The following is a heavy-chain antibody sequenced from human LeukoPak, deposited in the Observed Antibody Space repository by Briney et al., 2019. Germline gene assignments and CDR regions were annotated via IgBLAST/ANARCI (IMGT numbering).Heavy chain of an antibody. V-gene: IGHV3-23*01. CDR3: AKEMRSYYTSGWYFDLDY. CDR1: GFTFSSYA. D-gene: IGHD6-19*01. J-gene: IGHJ4*02. Sequence: GGSLRLSCATSGFTFSSYAMNWVRQAPGKGLEWVSAISGSGGSTYYADSAKGRFTISRDNSKNTLFLQMNSLRAEDTAVYYCAKEMRSYYTSGWYFDLDYWGQETLVTVSS. CDR2: ISGSGGST.